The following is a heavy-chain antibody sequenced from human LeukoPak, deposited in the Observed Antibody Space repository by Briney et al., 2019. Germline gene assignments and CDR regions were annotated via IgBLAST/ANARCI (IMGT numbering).Heavy chain of an antibody. J-gene: IGHJ4*02. CDR2: ISGSGGST. CDR3: ANTPEGRIAVAGAGVLDH. CDR1: GFTFSSYA. Sequence: GGSLRLSCAASGFTFSSYAMSWVRQAPGKGLEWVSAISGSGGSTYYADSVKGRFTISRDNSKNTLYLQMNSLRAEDTAVYYCANTPEGRIAVAGAGVLDHWGQGTLVTVSS. V-gene: IGHV3-23*01. D-gene: IGHD6-19*01.